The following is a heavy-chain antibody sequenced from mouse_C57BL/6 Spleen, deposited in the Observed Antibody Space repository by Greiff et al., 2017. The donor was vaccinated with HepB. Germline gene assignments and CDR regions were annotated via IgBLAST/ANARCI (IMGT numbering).Heavy chain of an antibody. D-gene: IGHD1-1*01. CDR1: GYTFTSYW. Sequence: VQLQQPGAELVTPGASVTLSCKASGYTFTSYWMQWVKQRPGQGLEWIGDIDPSDSSTNYNQKFKGKATLTVDTSSRTADMQRSSLTSEDSAVYDCARHYGSSYGDGGQGTTLTVSS. V-gene: IGHV1-50*01. CDR3: ARHYGSSYGD. J-gene: IGHJ2*01. CDR2: IDPSDSST.